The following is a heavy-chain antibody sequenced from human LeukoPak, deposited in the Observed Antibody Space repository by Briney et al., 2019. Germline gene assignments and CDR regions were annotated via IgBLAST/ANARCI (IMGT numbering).Heavy chain of an antibody. CDR2: ISGSGGST. Sequence: GGSLRLSCAASGFTFSSYAMSWVRQAPGKGLEWVSAISGSGGSTYYADSVKGRFTISRDNSKNTLYLQMNSLRADDTAVYYCAKDTHYEVYYYDSSGYIAGYYFDYWGQGTLVTVSS. CDR3: AKDTHYEVYYYDSSGYIAGYYFDY. V-gene: IGHV3-23*01. J-gene: IGHJ4*02. CDR1: GFTFSSYA. D-gene: IGHD3-22*01.